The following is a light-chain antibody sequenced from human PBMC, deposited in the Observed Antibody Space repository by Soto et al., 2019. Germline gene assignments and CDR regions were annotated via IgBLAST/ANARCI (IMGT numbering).Light chain of an antibody. CDR1: SSDVGGFEY. V-gene: IGLV2-14*01. Sequence: QSVLSQPASVSGSPGQSITISCTGTSSDVGGFEYVSWYQHQPGTAPKLIIYDVTKRPSGVSNRFSGSKSGNTASLTISGIQAEDEGDYYCGSITRSSTSVFGTGTKLTVL. CDR3: GSITRSSTSV. CDR2: DVT. J-gene: IGLJ1*01.